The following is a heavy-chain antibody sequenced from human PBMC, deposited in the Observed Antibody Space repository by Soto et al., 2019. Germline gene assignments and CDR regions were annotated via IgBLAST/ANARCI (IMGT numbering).Heavy chain of an antibody. CDR1: GFTFSSYA. D-gene: IGHD3-22*01. CDR3: AKDRPSITMIVVDTEPLRG. V-gene: IGHV3-23*01. J-gene: IGHJ4*02. CDR2: ISGSGGST. Sequence: EVQLLESGGGLVQPGGSLRLSCAASGFTFSSYAMSWVRQAPGKGLEWVSAISGSGGSTYYADSVKGRFTISRDNSKNXLXXEMNGVRAEDTAVYYWAKDRPSITMIVVDTEPLRGWGQGTLVTVSS.